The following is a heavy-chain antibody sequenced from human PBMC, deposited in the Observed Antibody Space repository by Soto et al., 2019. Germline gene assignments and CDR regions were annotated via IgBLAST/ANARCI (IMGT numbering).Heavy chain of an antibody. Sequence: QVQLVQSGAEVKKPGASVKVSCKASGYTFTSYDINWVRQATGQGLEWMEWMNPNSGNTGYAQKFQGRVTMTSNTSKSTAYMELRSLRSEATAVYYCARERTGTTSMDVWGQGTTVTVSS. D-gene: IGHD1-1*01. CDR1: GYTFTSYD. CDR2: MNPNSGNT. V-gene: IGHV1-8*01. CDR3: ARERTGTTSMDV. J-gene: IGHJ6*02.